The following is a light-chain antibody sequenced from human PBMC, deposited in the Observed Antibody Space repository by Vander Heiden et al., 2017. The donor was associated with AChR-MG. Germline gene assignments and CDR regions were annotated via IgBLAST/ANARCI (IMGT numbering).Light chain of an antibody. Sequence: DIQMTQPPSTLSASVGDRATITCRASQSISSWLAWYQQKPGKAPKLLIYQASSLESGGPSRFSGSGSGTEFTLTISSLQPDDFATYYCQQDNSYPWTFGQGTKVEIK. CDR1: QSISSW. J-gene: IGKJ1*01. CDR2: QAS. CDR3: QQDNSYPWT. V-gene: IGKV1-5*03.